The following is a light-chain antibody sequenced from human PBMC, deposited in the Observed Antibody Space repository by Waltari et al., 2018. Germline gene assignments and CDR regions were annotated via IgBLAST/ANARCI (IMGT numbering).Light chain of an antibody. V-gene: IGLV1-44*01. CDR1: SSNIGINT. CDR2: ANY. CDR3: ATWDDSLNGRV. Sequence: QSVLTQPPLASGTPGQRVTLSCSGYSSNIGINTVTWYQQLPGTAPKLLIYANYHRPSGVPDRFSASKSDTSASLAISGLQSEDEADYFCATWDDSLNGRVFGGGTKLAVL. J-gene: IGLJ3*02.